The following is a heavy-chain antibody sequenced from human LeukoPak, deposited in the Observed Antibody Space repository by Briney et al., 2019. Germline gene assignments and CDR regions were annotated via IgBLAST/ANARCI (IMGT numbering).Heavy chain of an antibody. J-gene: IGHJ4*02. CDR1: GYGFTSYW. CDR2: IDPSDSYT. Sequence: GESLKISCKGSGYGFTSYWISWVRQMPGKGLEWMGRIDPSDSYTNYSPSFQGHVTISADKSISTAYLQWSSLKASDTAMYYCARRSCSSTSCYAAPFGYWGQGTLVTVSS. V-gene: IGHV5-10-1*01. CDR3: ARRSCSSTSCYAAPFGY. D-gene: IGHD2-2*01.